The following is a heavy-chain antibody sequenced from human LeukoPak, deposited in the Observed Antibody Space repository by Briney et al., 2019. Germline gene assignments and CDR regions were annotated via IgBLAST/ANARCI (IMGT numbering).Heavy chain of an antibody. Sequence: ASVKVSCKASGGTFSSYATSWVRQAPGQGLEWMGRIIPIFGIANYAQKFQGRVTITADKSTSTAYMELSSLRSEDTAVYYCARSPSPLGDYVPDAFDIWGQGTMVTVSS. V-gene: IGHV1-69*04. CDR3: ARSPSPLGDYVPDAFDI. D-gene: IGHD4-17*01. CDR1: GGTFSSYA. CDR2: IIPIFGIA. J-gene: IGHJ3*02.